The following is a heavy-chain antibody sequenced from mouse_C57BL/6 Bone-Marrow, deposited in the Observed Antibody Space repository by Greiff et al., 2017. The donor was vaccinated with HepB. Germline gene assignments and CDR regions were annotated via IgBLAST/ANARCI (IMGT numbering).Heavy chain of an antibody. CDR1: GYTFTSYW. D-gene: IGHD1-1*01. CDR2: IDPSDSYT. V-gene: IGHV1-69*01. J-gene: IGHJ2*01. CDR3: ARGNYYGPYYFDY. Sequence: QVQLQQPGAELVMPGASVKLSCKASGYTFTSYWMHWVKQRPGQGLEWIGEIDPSDSYTNYNQKFKGKSTLTVDKSSSTAYMQLSSLTSEDSAVYYCARGNYYGPYYFDYWGQGTTLTVSS.